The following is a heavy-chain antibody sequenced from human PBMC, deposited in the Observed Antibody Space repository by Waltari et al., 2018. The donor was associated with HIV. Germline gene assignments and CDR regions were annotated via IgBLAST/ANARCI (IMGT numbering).Heavy chain of an antibody. J-gene: IGHJ4*02. Sequence: VQLQQSGPGLVKASQTLSLTCAISGDSVSRNGGAWNWIRQSPSRGLEWLGMTFYPSKWFYYYAVSVKSPITTNPDTSNNHFSLQLNSVTLEDTAVYFCARGWLRDYFDYWGQGTLVTVSS. CDR3: ARGWLRDYFDY. CDR1: GDSVSRNGGA. V-gene: IGHV6-1*01. CDR2: TFYPSKWFY. D-gene: IGHD5-12*01.